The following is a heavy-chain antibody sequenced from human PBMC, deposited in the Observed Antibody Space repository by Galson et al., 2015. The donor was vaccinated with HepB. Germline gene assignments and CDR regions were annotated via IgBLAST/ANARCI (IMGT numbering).Heavy chain of an antibody. CDR1: GYTFTGYY. CDR3: ARDLERLLDWFDL. J-gene: IGHJ5*02. CDR2: INPNSGDT. D-gene: IGHD2-15*01. Sequence: SVKVSCKASGYTFTGYYIHRVRQAPGQGLEWMGRINPNSGDTNYAQKFQGRVTMTRDTSISTAYMELSSLRSDDTAVYYCARDLERLLDWFDLWGQGTLVTVSS. V-gene: IGHV1-2*06.